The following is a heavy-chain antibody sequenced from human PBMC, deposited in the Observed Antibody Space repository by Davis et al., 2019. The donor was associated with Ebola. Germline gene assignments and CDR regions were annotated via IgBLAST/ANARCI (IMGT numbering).Heavy chain of an antibody. CDR3: ARDRLSTGYGMDV. Sequence: GESLKISCAASGFTFSSYAMPWVRQAPGKGLEWVAVISYDGSNKYYADSVKGRFTISRDNSKNTLYLQMNSLRPEDTAVYYCARDRLSTGYGMDVWGQGTTVTVSS. V-gene: IGHV3-30-3*01. CDR2: ISYDGSNK. D-gene: IGHD4-17*01. CDR1: GFTFSSYA. J-gene: IGHJ6*02.